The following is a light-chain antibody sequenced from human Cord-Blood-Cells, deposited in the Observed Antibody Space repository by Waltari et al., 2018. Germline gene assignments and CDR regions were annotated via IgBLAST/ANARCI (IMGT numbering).Light chain of an antibody. V-gene: IGKV1-39*01. Sequence: QSPSPLSASAGDRVTITCRASQSISSYLNWYQQKPGKAPKLLIYAASSLQSGVPSRFSGSGSGTDFTLTISSLQPEDFATYYCQQSYSTPRTFGQGTKLEIK. J-gene: IGKJ2*01. CDR1: QSISSY. CDR2: AAS. CDR3: QQSYSTPRT.